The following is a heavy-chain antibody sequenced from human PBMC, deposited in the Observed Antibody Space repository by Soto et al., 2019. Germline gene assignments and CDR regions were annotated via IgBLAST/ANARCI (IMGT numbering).Heavy chain of an antibody. V-gene: IGHV4-34*01. CDR1: GGSFSGYY. Sequence: ETLSLTCAFYGGSFSGYYWSWIRQPPGKGLEWIGEINHSGSTNYNPSLKSRVTISVGTSKNQFSLKLSSVTAADTAVYYCARTSITIFGVVFDYWGQGTLVTSPQ. CDR2: INHSGST. J-gene: IGHJ4*02. CDR3: ARTSITIFGVVFDY. D-gene: IGHD3-3*01.